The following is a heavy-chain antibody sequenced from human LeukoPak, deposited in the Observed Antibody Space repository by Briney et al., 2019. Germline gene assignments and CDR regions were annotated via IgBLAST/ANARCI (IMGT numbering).Heavy chain of an antibody. CDR1: GFTFSSYS. CDR3: AKGPLRGTAAAIDY. Sequence: GGSLRLSCAASGFTFSSYSMNWVRQAPGKGLEWVAVISYDGRNKHYPDSVKGRFTISRDISTDTLWLQMDSLRTEDTAVYYCAKGPLRGTAAAIDYWGQGTLVTVSS. D-gene: IGHD2-2*01. CDR2: ISYDGRNK. J-gene: IGHJ4*02. V-gene: IGHV3-30*18.